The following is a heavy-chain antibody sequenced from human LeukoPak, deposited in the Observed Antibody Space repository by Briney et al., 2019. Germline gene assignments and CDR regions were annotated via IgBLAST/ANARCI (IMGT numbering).Heavy chain of an antibody. CDR1: GFTVSSDY. CDR2: IYSGGST. D-gene: IGHD3-22*01. V-gene: IGHV3-53*01. CDR3: ARLQSSGYYLKSGAFDI. Sequence: PGGSLRLSCAASGFTVSSDYMSWVRQAPGKGLEWVSVIYSGGSTYYADSVKGRFTISRDNSKNTLYLQMNSLRAEDTAVYYCARLQSSGYYLKSGAFDIWGQGTMVTVSS. J-gene: IGHJ3*02.